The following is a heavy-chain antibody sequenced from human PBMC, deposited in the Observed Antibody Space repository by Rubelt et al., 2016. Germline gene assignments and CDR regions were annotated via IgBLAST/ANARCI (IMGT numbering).Heavy chain of an antibody. CDR2: IYYSGST. Sequence: QLQLQESGPGLVKPSETLSLTCTVSGGSISSSSYYWGWIRQPPGKGLEWIGSIYYSGSTYYNPSLKGRVTISVDTSKNQVSRKLSSVTAADTAVYYCAGGITIFGVASGYFDYWGQGTLVTVSS. V-gene: IGHV4-39*07. CDR3: AGGITIFGVASGYFDY. J-gene: IGHJ4*02. D-gene: IGHD3-3*01. CDR1: GGSISSSSYY.